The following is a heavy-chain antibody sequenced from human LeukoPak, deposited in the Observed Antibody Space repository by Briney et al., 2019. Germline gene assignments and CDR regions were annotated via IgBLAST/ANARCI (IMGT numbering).Heavy chain of an antibody. J-gene: IGHJ4*02. CDR2: ISSSSSTI. CDR3: SRSPRRWLGGGIDY. V-gene: IGHV3-48*01. D-gene: IGHD4-17*01. Sequence: PGGSLRLSCAASGFTFSSYSMNWVRQAPGKGLEWVSYISSSSSTIYYADSVKGRFTISRDNAKNSLYLQLNSLRAEDTAVYYCSRSPRRWLGGGIDYWGQGTLVTVSS. CDR1: GFTFSSYS.